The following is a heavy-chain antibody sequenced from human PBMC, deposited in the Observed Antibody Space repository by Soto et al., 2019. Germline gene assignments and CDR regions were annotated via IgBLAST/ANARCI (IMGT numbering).Heavy chain of an antibody. D-gene: IGHD2-2*01. J-gene: IGHJ6*03. Sequence: GGSLRLSCAASGFTFSSYWMSWVRQAPGKGLEWVANIKQDGSEKYYVDSVKGRFTISRDNAKNSLYLQMNSLRAEDTAVYYCAREALSDCSSTSCYAGHYYYMDVWGKGTTVTVSS. CDR3: AREALSDCSSTSCYAGHYYYMDV. CDR2: IKQDGSEK. CDR1: GFTFSSYW. V-gene: IGHV3-7*01.